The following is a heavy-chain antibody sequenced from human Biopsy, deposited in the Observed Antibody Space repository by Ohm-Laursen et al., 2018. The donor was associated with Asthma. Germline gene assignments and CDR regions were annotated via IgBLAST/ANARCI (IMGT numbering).Heavy chain of an antibody. CDR3: ARLAGCSGGACYSYGWFDP. D-gene: IGHD2-15*01. CDR2: VSHTGST. V-gene: IGHV4-59*11. CDR1: GGSIRSHD. Sequence: GTLSLTCPVSGGSIRSHDWTWIRLPPGKGLEYIGDVSHTGSTNYNPSLKSRVTMSLDTSKNQFSLRLTSVTPADTAVYYCARLAGCSGGACYSYGWFDPWGQGTRVTVSS. J-gene: IGHJ5*02.